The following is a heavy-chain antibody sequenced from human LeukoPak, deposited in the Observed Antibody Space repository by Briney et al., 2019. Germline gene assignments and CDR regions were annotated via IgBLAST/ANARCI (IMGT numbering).Heavy chain of an antibody. Sequence: PSETLSLTCTVSGGSISSGSYYWSWIRQPAGKGLEWIGRIYTSGSTNYNPSLKSRVTISVDTSKNQFSLKLSSVTAADTAVYYCARDPSEYCSGGSCYRGYWGQGTLVTVSS. D-gene: IGHD2-15*01. CDR3: ARDPSEYCSGGSCYRGY. CDR1: GGSISSGSYY. V-gene: IGHV4-61*02. J-gene: IGHJ4*02. CDR2: IYTSGST.